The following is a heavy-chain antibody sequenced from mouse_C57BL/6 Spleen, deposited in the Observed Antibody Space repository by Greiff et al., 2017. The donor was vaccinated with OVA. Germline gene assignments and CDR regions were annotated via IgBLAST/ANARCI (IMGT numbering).Heavy chain of an antibody. Sequence: QVHVKQPGAELVRPGSSVKLSCKASGYTFTSYWMDWVKQRPGQGLEWIGNIYPSDSETHYNQKFKDKATLTVDKSSSTAYMQLSSLTSEDSAVYDCARRLTGTFFYAMDYWGQGTSVTVSS. D-gene: IGHD4-1*01. CDR2: IYPSDSET. V-gene: IGHV1-61*01. CDR3: ARRLTGTFFYAMDY. CDR1: GYTFTSYW. J-gene: IGHJ4*01.